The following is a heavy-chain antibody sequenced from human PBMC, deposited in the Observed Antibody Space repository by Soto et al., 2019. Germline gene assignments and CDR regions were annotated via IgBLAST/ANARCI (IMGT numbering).Heavy chain of an antibody. CDR3: AKDVYSRYDQRGDYYGMDV. CDR1: GFTFSNFG. Sequence: QVQLVESGGGVVQPGRSLRLSCAASGFTFSNFGIHWVRQPPGKGLEWVAVISYDGSNRYYGDSVKGRFTISRDNSKNTLYLQMNSLRAEDTAVYYCAKDVYSRYDQRGDYYGMDVWGQGTTVTVSS. V-gene: IGHV3-30*18. J-gene: IGHJ6*02. D-gene: IGHD5-12*01. CDR2: ISYDGSNR.